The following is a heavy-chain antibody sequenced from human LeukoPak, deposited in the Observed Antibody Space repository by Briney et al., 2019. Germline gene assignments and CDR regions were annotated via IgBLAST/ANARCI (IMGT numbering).Heavy chain of an antibody. CDR3: ARLAADDSVFDH. J-gene: IGHJ4*02. CDR2: IKADGSKK. D-gene: IGHD2-15*01. Sequence: GGSLRLSCAASGFMFSNYWMTWVRQAPGKGLEWVANIKADGSKKEYAESVKGRLTISRDNAKNTLYLQMNSLRADDTAVYYCARLAADDSVFDHWGQGTLVSVFS. V-gene: IGHV3-7*01. CDR1: GFMFSNYW.